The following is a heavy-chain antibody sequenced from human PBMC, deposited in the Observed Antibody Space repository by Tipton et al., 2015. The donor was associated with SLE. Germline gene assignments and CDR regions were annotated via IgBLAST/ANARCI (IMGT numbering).Heavy chain of an antibody. CDR2: MYHSGTT. Sequence: TLSLTCTVSLYSIGSGFYWDWVRQAPGKGLEWVATMYHSGTTNYNPSLKSRITISLDKSNNHFSLRLGSLTAADTAVYYCARGPDYSNYYFYRMDVWGQGTTVTVSS. V-gene: IGHV4-38-2*02. CDR1: LYSIGSGFY. J-gene: IGHJ6*02. D-gene: IGHD4-11*01. CDR3: ARGPDYSNYYFYRMDV.